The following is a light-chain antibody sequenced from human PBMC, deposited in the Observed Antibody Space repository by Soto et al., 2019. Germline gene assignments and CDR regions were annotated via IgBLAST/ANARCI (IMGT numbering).Light chain of an antibody. CDR1: ASSIGTNT. Sequence: QSVLTQPPSASGTPGQRVTISCSGSASSIGTNTVNWYRQLPGTAPKLLIYGDNQRPSGVPDRFSGSKSGTSASLAISGLQSEDEAEYYCAAWDGSLNNVLFGGGTKLTLL. CDR3: AAWDGSLNNVL. J-gene: IGLJ2*01. CDR2: GDN. V-gene: IGLV1-44*01.